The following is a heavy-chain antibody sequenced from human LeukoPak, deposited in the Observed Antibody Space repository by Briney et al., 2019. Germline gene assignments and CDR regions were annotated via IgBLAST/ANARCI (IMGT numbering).Heavy chain of an antibody. CDR3: ARGYCPDY. J-gene: IGHJ4*02. V-gene: IGHV1-69*13. CDR1: GYSFTSHY. CDR2: IIPIFGTA. D-gene: IGHD1-14*01. Sequence: GASVKVSCKASGYSFTSHYMHWVRQAPGQGLEWMGGIIPIFGTANYAQKFQGRVTITADESTSTAYMELSSLRSEDTAVYYCARGYCPDYWGQGTLVTVSS.